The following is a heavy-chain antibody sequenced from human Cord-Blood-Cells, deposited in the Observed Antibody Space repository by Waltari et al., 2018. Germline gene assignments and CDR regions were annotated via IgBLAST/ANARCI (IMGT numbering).Heavy chain of an antibody. D-gene: IGHD2-2*02. Sequence: QVQLQQWGAGLLKPSETLSLTCAVYGGSFSGYYWSWIRQPPGKGLEWIGEINLSGSTNYNPSLKSRATISVDTSKNQFSLKLSSVTAADTAVYYCARVDCSSTSCYKNWFDPWGQGTLVTVSS. V-gene: IGHV4-34*01. CDR2: INLSGST. CDR3: ARVDCSSTSCYKNWFDP. J-gene: IGHJ5*02. CDR1: GGSFSGYY.